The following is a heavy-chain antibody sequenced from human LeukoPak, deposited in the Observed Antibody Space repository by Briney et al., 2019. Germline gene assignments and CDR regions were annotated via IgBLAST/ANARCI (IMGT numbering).Heavy chain of an antibody. CDR1: GFIFSSYW. D-gene: IGHD5-18*01. J-gene: IGHJ4*02. Sequence: GGSLRLSCAASGFIFSSYWMTWIRQAPGKGLEWVANIKQDGSEKYYVDSVKGRFTISSDNTKNSLYLQMNSLRAEDTAVYYCARDTGGGYSCYDCWGQGTLVTVSS. V-gene: IGHV3-7*01. CDR2: IKQDGSEK. CDR3: ARDTGGGYSCYDC.